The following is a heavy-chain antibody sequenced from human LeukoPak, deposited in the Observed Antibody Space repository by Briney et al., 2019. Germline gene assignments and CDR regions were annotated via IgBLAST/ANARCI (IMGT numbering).Heavy chain of an antibody. D-gene: IGHD2-2*01. CDR3: ARDADAGVDIVVVPAAIGFLDY. J-gene: IGHJ4*02. CDR1: GFTFSRYG. V-gene: IGHV3-30*03. Sequence: GGSLRLSCAASGFTFSRYGMHWVRQAPGKGLEWVAFISYDGSTKYFADSVKGRFTISRDNSKNTLYLQMNSLRAEDTAVYYCARDADAGVDIVVVPAAIGFLDYWGQGTLVTVSS. CDR2: ISYDGSTK.